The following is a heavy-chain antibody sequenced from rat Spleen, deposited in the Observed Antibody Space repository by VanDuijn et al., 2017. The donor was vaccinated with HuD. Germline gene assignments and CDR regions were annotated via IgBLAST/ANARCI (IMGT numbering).Heavy chain of an antibody. D-gene: IGHD1-11*01. Sequence: EVKLVESGGGLVQPGRSLKLSCAASGFNFNDYWMGWVRQAPGKGLEWIGEVNKDSSTIKYNPSLKEKFTVSRDNAQNTLYLQMYKVGSEDTAIYYCARSYGGDYWGQGVMVTVSS. CDR2: VNKDSSTI. J-gene: IGHJ2*01. V-gene: IGHV4-2*01. CDR1: GFNFNDYW. CDR3: ARSYGGDY.